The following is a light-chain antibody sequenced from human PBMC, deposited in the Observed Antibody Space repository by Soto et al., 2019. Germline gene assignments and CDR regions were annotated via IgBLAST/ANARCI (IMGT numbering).Light chain of an antibody. CDR1: QGIGTF. CDR2: DAS. V-gene: IGKV1-33*01. Sequence: EIQMTQAPSSLSASIGDRVTITCQASQGIGTFLNWFQQRPGRAPKLMIYDASTLDTVVPSRFSGSGSGSDFTFTISGLQPEDIATYYCQQYYVLPSTFGQGTRLEI. CDR3: QQYYVLPST. J-gene: IGKJ5*01.